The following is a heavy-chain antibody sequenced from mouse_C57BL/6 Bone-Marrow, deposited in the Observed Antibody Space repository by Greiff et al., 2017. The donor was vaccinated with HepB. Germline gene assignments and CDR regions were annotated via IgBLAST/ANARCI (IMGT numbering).Heavy chain of an antibody. Sequence: EVMLVESGGGLVQPGGSLKLSCAASGFTFSDYYMYWVRQTPEKRLEWVAYISNGGGSTYYTDTVKGRFTISRDNAKNTLYLQMSRLKSEDTAMYYCARHGYSLFDYWGQGTTLTVSS. CDR1: GFTFSDYY. CDR3: ARHGYSLFDY. J-gene: IGHJ2*01. V-gene: IGHV5-12*01. CDR2: ISNGGGST. D-gene: IGHD2-2*01.